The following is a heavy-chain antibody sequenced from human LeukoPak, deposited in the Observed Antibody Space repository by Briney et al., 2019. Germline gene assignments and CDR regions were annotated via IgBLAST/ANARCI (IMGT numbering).Heavy chain of an antibody. D-gene: IGHD5-24*01. CDR1: GGSISSGSYY. CDR3: AAEDGYNRNY. V-gene: IGHV4-61*02. CDR2: IYTSGST. Sequence: PSETLSLTCTVSGGSISSGSYYWSWIRQPAGKGLEWIGRIYTSGSTNYNPSLKSRVTISVDTPKNQFSLKLTSVTAADTAVYYCAAEDGYNRNYWGQGTLVTVSS. J-gene: IGHJ4*02.